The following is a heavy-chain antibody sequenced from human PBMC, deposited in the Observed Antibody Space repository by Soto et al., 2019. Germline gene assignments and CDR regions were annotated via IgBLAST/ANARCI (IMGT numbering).Heavy chain of an antibody. CDR3: ARDGYCSGGGCYSGAYH. J-gene: IGHJ4*02. CDR1: GVNVSSNY. Sequence: GGSLRLSCAVSGVNVSSNYMSWVRQAPGEGLEWVSVINGAGRAYYADSVKGRFTMSRDNSKNTVYLEMNNLRGEDTAVYYCARDGYCSGGGCYSGAYHWGQGTLVTVSS. D-gene: IGHD2-15*01. V-gene: IGHV3-53*01. CDR2: INGAGRA.